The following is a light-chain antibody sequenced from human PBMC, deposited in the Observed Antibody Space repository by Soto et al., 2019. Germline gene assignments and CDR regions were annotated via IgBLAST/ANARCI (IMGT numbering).Light chain of an antibody. CDR1: SSDVGSYNL. CDR2: EGS. V-gene: IGLV2-23*01. CDR3: CSYAGSSTS. Sequence: QSVLTQPASVSGSPGQSITISCTGTSSDVGSYNLVSWYQQHPGKAPKLMIYEGSKRPSGVSNRFSGSKSGNTASLTISGLQAEDEADYYCCSYAGSSTSFGPGTKVTVL. J-gene: IGLJ1*01.